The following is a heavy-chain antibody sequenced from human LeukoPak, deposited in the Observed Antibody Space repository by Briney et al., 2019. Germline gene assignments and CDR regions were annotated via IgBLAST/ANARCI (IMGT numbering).Heavy chain of an antibody. Sequence: GGTLRLSCAASGFTFSSYSMNWVRQAPGKGLEWVSYISSSSSTIYYADSVKGRFTISRDNAKNSLYLQMNSLRDEDTAVYYCARDRDDILTGYPWFDPWGQGTLVTVSS. J-gene: IGHJ5*02. CDR2: ISSSSSTI. V-gene: IGHV3-48*02. D-gene: IGHD3-9*01. CDR3: ARDRDDILTGYPWFDP. CDR1: GFTFSSYS.